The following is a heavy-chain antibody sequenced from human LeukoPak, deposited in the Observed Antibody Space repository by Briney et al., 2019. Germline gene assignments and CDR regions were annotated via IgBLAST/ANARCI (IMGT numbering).Heavy chain of an antibody. V-gene: IGHV3-9*03. J-gene: IGHJ4*02. CDR3: AKGGGSYFKAYFDY. CDR1: GFTFSSYA. D-gene: IGHD1-26*01. Sequence: GGSLRLSCAASGFTFSSYAMHWVRQAPGKGLGWVSGISWNSGSIGYADSVKGRFTISRDNAKNSLYLQMNSLRAEDMALYYCAKGGGSYFKAYFDYWGQGTLVTVSS. CDR2: ISWNSGSI.